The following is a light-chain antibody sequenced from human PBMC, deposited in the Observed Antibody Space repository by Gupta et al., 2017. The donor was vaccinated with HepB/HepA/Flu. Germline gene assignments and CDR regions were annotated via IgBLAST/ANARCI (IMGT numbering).Light chain of an antibody. Sequence: EIVMTQSPATLSVSPGERATLSCRASQSLSTDLVWYQQKPGQAPRLLIYGASTRATDIPARFSGSGSWTEFTLTISSLQSEDSAVYYCQQHHYWPPGDSFGQGTKLEIK. CDR3: QQHHYWPPGDS. CDR1: QSLSTD. CDR2: GAS. J-gene: IGKJ2*03. V-gene: IGKV3-15*01.